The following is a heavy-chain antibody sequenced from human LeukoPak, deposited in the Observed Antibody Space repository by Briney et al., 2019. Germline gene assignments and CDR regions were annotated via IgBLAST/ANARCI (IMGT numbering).Heavy chain of an antibody. Sequence: GRSLRLSCAASGFTFSNYAMHWVRQTPGKGLVWVAIISYDGNNKYYADSVKGRFTISRDNSKNTLYLQMNSLRAEDTAVYYCARDQTGFCSGSSCLGSTFDYWGQGTLVTVSS. CDR2: ISYDGNNK. D-gene: IGHD2-15*01. V-gene: IGHV3-30*04. CDR1: GFTFSNYA. J-gene: IGHJ4*02. CDR3: ARDQTGFCSGSSCLGSTFDY.